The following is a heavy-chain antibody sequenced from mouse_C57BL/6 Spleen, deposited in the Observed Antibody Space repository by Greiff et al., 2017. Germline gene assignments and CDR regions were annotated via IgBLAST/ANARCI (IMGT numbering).Heavy chain of an antibody. D-gene: IGHD1-3*01. CDR3: ATPAPKFSMDY. Sequence: VMLVESGAELARPGASVKLSCKASGYTFTSYGISWVKQRTGQGLEWIGEIYPRSGNTYYNEKFKGKATLTADKSSSTAYMELRSLTSEDSAVYFCATPAPKFSMDYWGQGTSVTVSS. CDR2: IYPRSGNT. J-gene: IGHJ4*01. CDR1: GYTFTSYG. V-gene: IGHV1-81*01.